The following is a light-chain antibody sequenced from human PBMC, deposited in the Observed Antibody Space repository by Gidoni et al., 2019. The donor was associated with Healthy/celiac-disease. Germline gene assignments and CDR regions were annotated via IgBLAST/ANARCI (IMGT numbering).Light chain of an antibody. CDR2: RNN. J-gene: IGLJ3*02. CDR1: SSNIGSNY. Sequence: QSVLPQPPSASGPPGQRVTISCSGSSSNIGSNYVYWYQQHPGTAPKLLIYRNNQRPSGVPDRFSGSKAGTAASLASSGLRSEDEADYYCAAWDDSLSGWVFGGGTKLTVL. V-gene: IGLV1-47*01. CDR3: AAWDDSLSGWV.